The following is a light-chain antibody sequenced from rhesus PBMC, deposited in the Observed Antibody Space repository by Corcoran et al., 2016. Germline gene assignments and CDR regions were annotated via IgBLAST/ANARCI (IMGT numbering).Light chain of an antibody. CDR1: QGISNW. CDR2: RAS. J-gene: IGKJ2*01. Sequence: DIQMTQSQSSLSASVGDRVTITCRASQGISNWLAWYQQKPGKAPKLLIFRASNLETGVPSRFSGSGSGTAFPLTISSLQPEDIATYYCQQHDNSPYSFGQGTKVEIK. CDR3: QQHDNSPYS. V-gene: IGKV1-69*01.